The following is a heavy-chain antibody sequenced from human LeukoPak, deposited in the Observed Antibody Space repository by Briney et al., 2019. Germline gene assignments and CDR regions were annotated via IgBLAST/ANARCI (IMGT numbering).Heavy chain of an antibody. V-gene: IGHV3-33*08. D-gene: IGHD3-22*01. Sequence: PGGSLRLSCAASGXTFSSYAMHWVRQAPGKGLEWVAVLWYDGSNKYYADSVKGRFTISRDNSKNTLYLQMNSLRAKDTAVYYCASPGGEYDSSGYYRYWGQGTLVTVSS. CDR1: GXTFSSYA. CDR3: ASPGGEYDSSGYYRY. J-gene: IGHJ4*02. CDR2: LWYDGSNK.